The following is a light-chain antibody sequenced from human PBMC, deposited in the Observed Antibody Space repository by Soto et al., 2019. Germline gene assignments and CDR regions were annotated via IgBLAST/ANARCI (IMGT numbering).Light chain of an antibody. J-gene: IGLJ1*01. V-gene: IGLV2-14*01. CDR3: KSYDGSNTYV. Sequence: QSVLTQPASVSGSPGQSITISCTGTSSDVGGYNYVSWYQQHPGKAPKVIIYEVSNRPSGVSNRFSGSKSGNTASLTVSGLQAADEADYFCKSYDGSNTYVFGSGTKVTVL. CDR2: EVS. CDR1: SSDVGGYNY.